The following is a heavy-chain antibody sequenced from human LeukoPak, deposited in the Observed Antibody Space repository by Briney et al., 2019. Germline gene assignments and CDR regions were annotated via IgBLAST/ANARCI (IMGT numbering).Heavy chain of an antibody. Sequence: PGGSLRLSCAASGFTFSSYAMHWVRQAPGKGLEYVSAISSNGGSTYYANSVKGRFTISRDNSKNTLYLQMGSLRAEDMAVYYCARGSGWYNPVDCWGQGTLVTVSS. CDR1: GFTFSSYA. CDR2: ISSNGGST. J-gene: IGHJ4*02. D-gene: IGHD6-19*01. CDR3: ARGSGWYNPVDC. V-gene: IGHV3-64*01.